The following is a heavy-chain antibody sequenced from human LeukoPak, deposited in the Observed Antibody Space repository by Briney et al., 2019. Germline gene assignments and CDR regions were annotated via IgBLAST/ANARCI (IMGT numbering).Heavy chain of an antibody. Sequence: ASVKVSCKASGYTFTSYDINWVRQAPGQGLEWMGWISAYNGNTNYAQKLQGRVTMTTDTSTSTAYMELRSLRSDDTAVYYCARGIAAAGTNDYWGQGTLVTVSS. D-gene: IGHD6-13*01. V-gene: IGHV1-18*01. CDR2: ISAYNGNT. CDR1: GYTFTSYD. CDR3: ARGIAAAGTNDY. J-gene: IGHJ4*02.